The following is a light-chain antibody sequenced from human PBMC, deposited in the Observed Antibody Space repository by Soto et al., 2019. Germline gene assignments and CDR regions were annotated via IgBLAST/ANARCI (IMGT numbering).Light chain of an antibody. CDR2: AAS. Sequence: AIRMTQSPSSFSASTGDRVTITCRASQGISSYLAWYRQKPGKAPKLLIYAASTLQSGVPSRFSGSRSGTDFTLTISSLQSEDFPTFYCQQYYSYRLTFGGRTKVEIK. CDR3: QQYYSYRLT. J-gene: IGKJ4*01. V-gene: IGKV1-8*01. CDR1: QGISSY.